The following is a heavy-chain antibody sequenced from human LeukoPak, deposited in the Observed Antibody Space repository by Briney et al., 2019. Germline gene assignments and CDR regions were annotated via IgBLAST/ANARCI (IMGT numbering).Heavy chain of an antibody. J-gene: IGHJ4*02. Sequence: GGSLRLPCAASGFSFSTYSMIWVRQAPGKGLEWVSSVSGTSEYIYYADSVRGRFTISRDNAKNTRYLQMNSLRAEDTAVYYCARWYSSGWYSDYWGQGTLVTVSS. V-gene: IGHV3-21*06. CDR2: VSGTSEYI. D-gene: IGHD6-19*01. CDR3: ARWYSSGWYSDY. CDR1: GFSFSTYS.